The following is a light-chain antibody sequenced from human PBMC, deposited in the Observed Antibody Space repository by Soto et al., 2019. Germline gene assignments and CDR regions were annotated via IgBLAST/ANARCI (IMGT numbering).Light chain of an antibody. Sequence: DIVMTQSPDSLAVSLGERATINCKSSQSVLYSSNNKNYLAWYQQKPGQPPKLLIYWVSTRESGVPDRFSGSGSGADFTLTISSLQAEDVAVYYCQQYYISPWTFGQGTKVEIK. CDR3: QQYYISPWT. CDR2: WVS. CDR1: QSVLYSSNNKNY. V-gene: IGKV4-1*01. J-gene: IGKJ1*01.